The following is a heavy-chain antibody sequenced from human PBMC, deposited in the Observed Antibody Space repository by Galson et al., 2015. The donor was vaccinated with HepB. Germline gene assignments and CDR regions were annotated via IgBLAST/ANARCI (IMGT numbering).Heavy chain of an antibody. J-gene: IGHJ6*02. CDR1: GYTFTSYG. CDR2: ISAYNGNT. CDR3: ARDFVMTTVNYYYYYGMDV. Sequence: SVKVSCKASGYTFTSYGISWVRQAPGQGLEWMGWISAYNGNTNYAQKLQGRVTMTTDTSTSTAYMELRSLRSDDTAVYYCARDFVMTTVNYYYYYGMDVWGQGTTVTVSS. V-gene: IGHV1-18*04. D-gene: IGHD4-11*01.